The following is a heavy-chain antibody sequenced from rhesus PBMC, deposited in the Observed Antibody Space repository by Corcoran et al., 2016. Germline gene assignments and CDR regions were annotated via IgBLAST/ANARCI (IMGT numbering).Heavy chain of an antibody. J-gene: IGHJ4*01. D-gene: IGHD6-31*01. V-gene: IGHV3-8*01. Sequence: EVQLVESGGGLVQPGGSLRLSCTGSGFTFGSYYMYWVRQAPGKGLAWVSAINTGGGRTWYTDSVKGRFTISKENAKNTLYLQMDSLRDEDTAVYYCARESEAAGYFDYWGQGVLVTVSS. CDR3: ARESEAAGYFDY. CDR1: GFTFGSYY. CDR2: INTGGGRT.